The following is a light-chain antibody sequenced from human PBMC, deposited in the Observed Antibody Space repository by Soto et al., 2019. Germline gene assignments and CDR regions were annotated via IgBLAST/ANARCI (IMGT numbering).Light chain of an antibody. Sequence: QTTQSPSTLSAPLLAIVNITCRASQSISSWLAWYQQKPGKAPKLLIYKASSLESGVPSRFSGSGSGTEFTLTTSSLQPDDFATYYCQQYNSYPLNFGRGTTVDIK. CDR2: KAS. J-gene: IGKJ4*01. V-gene: IGKV1-5*03. CDR3: QQYNSYPLN. CDR1: QSISSW.